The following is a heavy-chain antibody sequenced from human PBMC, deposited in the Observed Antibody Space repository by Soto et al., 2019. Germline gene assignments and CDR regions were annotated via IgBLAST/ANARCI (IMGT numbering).Heavy chain of an antibody. Sequence: EVQLVESGGGLIQPGGSLRLSCAASGFTVSSNYMSWVRQAPGKGLEWVSIIYRGGSTYYADSVKGRFTIYRDNSKNKLYLQMNSLRAEDTAVYYCARVGDYAAKDWGQGTLVTVSS. D-gene: IGHD4-17*01. CDR2: IYRGGST. V-gene: IGHV3-53*01. CDR1: GFTVSSNY. J-gene: IGHJ4*02. CDR3: ARVGDYAAKD.